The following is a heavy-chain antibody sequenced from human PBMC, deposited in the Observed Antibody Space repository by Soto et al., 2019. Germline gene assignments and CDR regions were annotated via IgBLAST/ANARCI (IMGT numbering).Heavy chain of an antibody. D-gene: IGHD6-19*01. CDR1: GYTFTGYY. CDR3: ARVIRVQWLVPLAPARDDAFDI. V-gene: IGHV1-2*02. CDR2: INPNSGGT. J-gene: IGHJ3*02. Sequence: ASVKVSCKASGYTFTGYYMHWVQQAPGQGLEWMGWINPNSGGTNYAQKFQGRVTMTRDTSISTAYMELSRLRSDGTAVYYCARVIRVQWLVPLAPARDDAFDIWGQGTMVTVSS.